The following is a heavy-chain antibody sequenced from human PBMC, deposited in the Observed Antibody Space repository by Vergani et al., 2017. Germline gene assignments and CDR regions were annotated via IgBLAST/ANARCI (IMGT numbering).Heavy chain of an antibody. CDR1: GASIHNAFYY. V-gene: IGHV4-61*02. CDR3: ARDNKQLRPRAFDL. D-gene: IGHD4-23*01. J-gene: IGHJ3*01. Sequence: QVQLQESGPGLVKPSQTLSLTCTVSGASIHNAFYYWHWIRQPAGKGLEWIGRFYVSGITDYNSSLQSRVSMSVDTSKNQFSLTLTSVTAADTAVYYCARDNKQLRPRAFDLWVQGTMVTVSS. CDR2: FYVSGIT.